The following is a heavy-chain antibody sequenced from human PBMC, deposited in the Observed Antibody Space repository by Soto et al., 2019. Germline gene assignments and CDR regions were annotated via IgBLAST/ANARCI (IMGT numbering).Heavy chain of an antibody. V-gene: IGHV4-39*01. CDR2: ILYSGSI. Sequence: QLQLQESGPGLVKPSETLSLTCTVSGGSITRNNHYWGWIRQSPGKGLEWIGSILYSGSINYNPSLQGRVTISVETAQEQFSLEMRLGTAGDAAGDYCARLGSSGWYQGSYFDYWGQGTLVTVSS. J-gene: IGHJ4*02. CDR3: ARLGSSGWYQGSYFDY. D-gene: IGHD6-19*01. CDR1: GGSITRNNHY.